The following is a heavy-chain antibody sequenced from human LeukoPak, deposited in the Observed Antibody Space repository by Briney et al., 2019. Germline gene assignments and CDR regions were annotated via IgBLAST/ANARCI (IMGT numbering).Heavy chain of an antibody. D-gene: IGHD4-17*01. V-gene: IGHV4-34*01. CDR1: GGSFSGYY. J-gene: IGHJ4*02. CDR3: ARGQGTVTTH. CDR2: INHSGSA. Sequence: SETLSLTCAVSGGSFSGYYWTWIRQPPGKGLEWIGEINHSGSANYNPSLKSRVTISLDTSKNQFTLKLSSVTAADTAVYYCARGQGTVTTHWGQGTLVTVSS.